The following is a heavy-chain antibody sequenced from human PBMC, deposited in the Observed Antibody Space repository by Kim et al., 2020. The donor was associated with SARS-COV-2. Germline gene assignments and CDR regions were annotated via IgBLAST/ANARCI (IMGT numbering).Heavy chain of an antibody. D-gene: IGHD2-15*01. V-gene: IGHV1-18*01. CDR3: ARRSISVAATRGGDFDY. J-gene: IGHJ4*02. Sequence: LQGRVTMTTDTSTSTAYMELRSLRSDDTAVYYCARRSISVAATRGGDFDYWGQGTLVTVSS.